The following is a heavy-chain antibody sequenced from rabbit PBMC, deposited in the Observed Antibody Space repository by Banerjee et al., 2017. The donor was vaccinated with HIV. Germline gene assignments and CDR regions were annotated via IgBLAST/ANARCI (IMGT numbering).Heavy chain of an antibody. D-gene: IGHD1-1*01. Sequence: QEQLVESGGGLVQPEGSLTLTCTASGFTISSTYWICWVRQAPGKGLEWIAGIWNGDGTTGYASWAKGRFTITRTSSTTVTLQMTSLTAADTATYFCARDLDGGGYYFSLWGPGSLVTVS. V-gene: IGHV1S45*01. CDR1: GFTISSTYW. J-gene: IGHJ4*01. CDR2: IWNGDGTT. CDR3: ARDLDGGGYYFSL.